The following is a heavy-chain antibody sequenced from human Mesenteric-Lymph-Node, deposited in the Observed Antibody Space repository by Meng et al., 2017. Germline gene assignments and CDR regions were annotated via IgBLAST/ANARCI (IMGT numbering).Heavy chain of an antibody. CDR2: PYCSGSS. J-gene: IGHJ5*02. Sequence: QPQASDPGQDFGSRSQARSRTCTSSCGSIRSIISYWGWVRPPPGKGLEWIGNPYCSGSSYYNPSLKSRVTISADTSKYPFSLKLSSVTAADAAVYYCGRDQGRELINPWGQGALVTVSS. V-gene: IGHV4-39*07. D-gene: IGHD1-7*01. CDR1: CGSIRSIISY. CDR3: GRDQGRELINP.